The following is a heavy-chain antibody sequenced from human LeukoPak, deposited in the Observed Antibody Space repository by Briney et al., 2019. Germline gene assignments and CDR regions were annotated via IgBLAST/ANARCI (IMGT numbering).Heavy chain of an antibody. D-gene: IGHD2/OR15-2a*01. CDR1: GGSISNSY. CDR3: ARGIWSLDY. CDR2: IYYDGTT. J-gene: IGHJ4*02. V-gene: IGHV4-59*01. Sequence: SSETLSLTCTVSGGSISNSYWSWIRQPPGKGLEWIGYIYYDGTTNYNPSLKSRLTISVDTSKNQFSLKLTSVTAADTAVYFCARGIWSLDYWGQGTLVAVSS.